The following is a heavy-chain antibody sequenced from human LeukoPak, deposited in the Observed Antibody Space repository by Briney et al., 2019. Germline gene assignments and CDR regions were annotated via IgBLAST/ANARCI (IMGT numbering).Heavy chain of an antibody. CDR2: INNDGSRT. CDR3: AIHCSSIDCNAATGLG. CDR1: GFTFSDYW. J-gene: IGHJ4*02. D-gene: IGHD2-2*01. V-gene: IGHV3-74*01. Sequence: PGGSLRLSCAASGFTFSDYWMYWVRQAPGKGLVCVSLINNDGSRTNYADSVKGRFTNSRDNAKNTLYLQMNSLRAEDTAIYYCAIHCSSIDCNAATGLGWGQGTLVTVSS.